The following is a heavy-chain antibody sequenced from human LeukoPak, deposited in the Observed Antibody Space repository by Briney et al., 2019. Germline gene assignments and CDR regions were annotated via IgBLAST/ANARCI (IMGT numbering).Heavy chain of an antibody. CDR3: ARPKSDSSGYYY. CDR1: GGSISSYY. Sequence: SETLSLTCTVSGGSISSYYWSWVRQPPGKGLEWIGSIYYSGSTYYNPSLKSRVTISVDTSKNQFSLKLSSVTAADTAVYYCARPKSDSSGYYYWGQGTLVTVSS. J-gene: IGHJ4*02. D-gene: IGHD3-22*01. CDR2: IYYSGST. V-gene: IGHV4-39*01.